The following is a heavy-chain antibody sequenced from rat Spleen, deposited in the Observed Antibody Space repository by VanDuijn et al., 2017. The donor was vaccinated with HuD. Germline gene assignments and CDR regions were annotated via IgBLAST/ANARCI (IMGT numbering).Heavy chain of an antibody. D-gene: IGHD1-6*01. CDR3: VRDRILRSTGFDY. J-gene: IGHJ2*01. CDR2: ISFDGGST. Sequence: EVHLVESGGGLVQPGRSLKLSCAASGFTFSDYYMAWVRQAPTKGLEWVASISFDGGSTYYRDSVKGRFTISRDNAKSSLYLQMDSLRSEDTATYYCVRDRILRSTGFDYWGQGVMVTVSS. CDR1: GFTFSDYY. V-gene: IGHV5-20*01.